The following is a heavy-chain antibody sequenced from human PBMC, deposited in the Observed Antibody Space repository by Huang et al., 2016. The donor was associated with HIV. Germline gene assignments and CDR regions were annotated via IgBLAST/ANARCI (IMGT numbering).Heavy chain of an antibody. CDR3: ARRQGSGYYFYFDY. Sequence: QLQLQESGPGLVKPSATLSLNCTISGGSIKSRNYYWGWVRQAPGKGLEWIGDIYYSGSPYYNPSLRSRVSLSVDTSKNQVTLKVNAVIAADTAVYYCARRQGSGYYFYFDYWGRGIPVTVSA. V-gene: IGHV4-39*01. CDR2: IYYSGSP. J-gene: IGHJ4*02. CDR1: GGSIKSRNYY. D-gene: IGHD3-22*01.